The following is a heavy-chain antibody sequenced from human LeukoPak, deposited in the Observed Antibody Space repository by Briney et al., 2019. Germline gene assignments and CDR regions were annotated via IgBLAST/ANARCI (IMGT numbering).Heavy chain of an antibody. CDR3: ARHLAPYNRRFGESEYNWFDP. CDR2: IYYSGST. V-gene: IGHV4-39*01. J-gene: IGHJ5*02. Sequence: SETLSLTCTVSGGSISSSSYYWGWIRQPPGKGLEWIGSIYYSGSTYYNPSLKSRVTISVDTSKNQFSLKLSSVTAADTAVYYCARHLAPYNRRFGESEYNWFDPWGQGTLVTVSS. D-gene: IGHD3-10*01. CDR1: GGSISSSSYY.